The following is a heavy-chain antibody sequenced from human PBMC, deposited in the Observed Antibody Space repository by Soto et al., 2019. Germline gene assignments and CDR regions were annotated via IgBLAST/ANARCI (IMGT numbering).Heavy chain of an antibody. CDR3: ATVNYDSRPFDY. D-gene: IGHD3-22*01. CDR1: GGSISTGRYY. V-gene: IGHV4-31*03. Sequence: PSETLSLTCTVSGGSISTGRYYWSWIRQHPGKGLEWIGYIYYSGATYYNPSLKSRLTISVDTSKNQFSLKLSSVTAADTAVYYCATVNYDSRPFDYWGQGTLVTVSS. J-gene: IGHJ4*02. CDR2: IYYSGAT.